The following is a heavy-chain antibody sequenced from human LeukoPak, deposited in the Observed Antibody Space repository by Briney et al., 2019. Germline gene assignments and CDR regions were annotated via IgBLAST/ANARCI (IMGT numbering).Heavy chain of an antibody. CDR3: AQDRGAMAPYYFDY. D-gene: IGHD3-10*01. CDR2: ISGSGGTT. Sequence: GGSLRLSCAASGFTFSNYGMSWVRQAPGKGLEWVSAISGSGGTTYYADSVKGRFTVSRDTSKNTLYLHMNSLSAEDTAVYYCAQDRGAMAPYYFDYWGQGTLVTVSS. CDR1: GFTFSNYG. J-gene: IGHJ4*02. V-gene: IGHV3-23*01.